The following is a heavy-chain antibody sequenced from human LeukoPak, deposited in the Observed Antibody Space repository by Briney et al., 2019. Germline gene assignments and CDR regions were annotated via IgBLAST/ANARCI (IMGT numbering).Heavy chain of an antibody. CDR3: TRVGYIDEGIDY. V-gene: IGHV3-7*04. Sequence: GGSLRLSCAASGLTFSNYWMDWVRQAPGKGLEWVANIKQDGSEKNYVDSVKGRFTISRGNAKNSLYLQMNSLRAEDTAIYYCTRVGYIDEGIDYWGQGTLVTVSS. CDR2: IKQDGSEK. D-gene: IGHD5-24*01. J-gene: IGHJ4*02. CDR1: GLTFSNYW.